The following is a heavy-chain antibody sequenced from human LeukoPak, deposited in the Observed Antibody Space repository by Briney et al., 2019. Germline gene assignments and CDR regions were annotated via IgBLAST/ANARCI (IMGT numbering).Heavy chain of an antibody. D-gene: IGHD6-13*01. Sequence: ASAKVSCKASGGTFSNSGISWVRQAPGQGLEWMGWINTNTGNPTYAQGFTGRFVFSLDTSVSTAYLQISSLKAEDTAVYYCARDLAYSSSWYAPHYYGMDVWGQGTTVTVSS. J-gene: IGHJ6*02. CDR1: GGTFSNSG. CDR3: ARDLAYSSSWYAPHYYGMDV. V-gene: IGHV7-4-1*02. CDR2: INTNTGNP.